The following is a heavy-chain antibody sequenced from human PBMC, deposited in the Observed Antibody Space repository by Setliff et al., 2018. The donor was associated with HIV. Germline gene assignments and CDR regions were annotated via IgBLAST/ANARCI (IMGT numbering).Heavy chain of an antibody. D-gene: IGHD3-22*01. Sequence: GGSLRLSCTSSGFTFSNYAMSWVRQAPGKGLEWVSAISSNGGSTYYADSVKGRFTISRDNAKKSLYLQMNSLRAEDTAIYYCARDRASSGYYARFDHWGQGTLVTVSS. CDR3: ARDRASSGYYARFDH. CDR1: GFTFSNYA. V-gene: IGHV3-23*01. J-gene: IGHJ4*02. CDR2: ISSNGGST.